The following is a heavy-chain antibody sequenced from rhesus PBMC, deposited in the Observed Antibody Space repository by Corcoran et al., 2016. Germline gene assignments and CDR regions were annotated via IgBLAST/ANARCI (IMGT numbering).Heavy chain of an antibody. J-gene: IGHJ3*01. V-gene: IGHV4-93*02. Sequence: QVQLQESGPGLVKPSETLSLTCAVSGGSISSSNWWSWIRQSPGKGLEWIGGIYGSGESTEYNPSHTSRVTISIDTSKNQFSLNLSSVTAADTAVYYCARHGILDAFDFWVQGLRVTVSS. CDR1: GGSISSSNW. CDR2: IYGSGEST. CDR3: ARHGILDAFDF. D-gene: IGHD2-21*01.